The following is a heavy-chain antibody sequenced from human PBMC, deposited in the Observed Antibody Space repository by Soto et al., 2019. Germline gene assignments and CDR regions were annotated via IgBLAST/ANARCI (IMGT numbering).Heavy chain of an antibody. Sequence: ASVKVSCKASGGTFSGYYMHWVRQAPGQGLEWMGWINPNSGGTNYAQKFQGWVTMTRDTSISTAYMELSRLRSDDTAVYYCARGERGSEYFDYWGQGTLVTVSS. CDR2: INPNSGGT. CDR3: ARGERGSEYFDY. V-gene: IGHV1-2*04. D-gene: IGHD3-16*01. J-gene: IGHJ4*02. CDR1: GGTFSGYY.